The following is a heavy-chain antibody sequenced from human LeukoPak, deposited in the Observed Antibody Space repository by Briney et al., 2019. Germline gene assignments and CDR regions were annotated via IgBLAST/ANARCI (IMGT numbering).Heavy chain of an antibody. D-gene: IGHD2-15*01. V-gene: IGHV4-61*01. CDR3: ARDPGYCSGGSCGNFDY. CDR2: IYYSGST. Sequence: SETLSLTCTVSGGSVSRVSSYWSWIRQPPGKGLEWIGYIYYSGSTSYNPSLKSRATISLYTSKNQFSLNLTSLTAADTALYYCARDPGYCSGGSCGNFDYWGQGTLVTVSA. CDR1: GGSVSRVSSY. J-gene: IGHJ4*02.